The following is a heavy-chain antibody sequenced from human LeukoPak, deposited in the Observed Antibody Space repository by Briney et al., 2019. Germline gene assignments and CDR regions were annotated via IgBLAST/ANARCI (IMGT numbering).Heavy chain of an antibody. D-gene: IGHD4-17*01. V-gene: IGHV3-48*04. CDR2: ISSSSTTT. CDR1: GFTFTSYS. J-gene: IGHJ4*02. CDR3: ARDGDYDYFDY. Sequence: GGSLRLSCAASGFTFTSYSMNWVRQAPGKGLEWVSDISSSSTTTYYADSVKGRFTISRDNAKNSLYLQMNSLRAEDTAVYYCARDGDYDYFDYWGQGTLVTVSS.